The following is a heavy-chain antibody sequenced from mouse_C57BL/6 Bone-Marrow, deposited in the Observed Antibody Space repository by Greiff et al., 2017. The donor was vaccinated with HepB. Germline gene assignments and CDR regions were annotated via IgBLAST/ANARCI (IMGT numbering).Heavy chain of an antibody. J-gene: IGHJ2*01. Sequence: EVMLVESGGGLVKPGGSLKLSCAASGFTFSSYTMSWVRQTPEKRLEWVATISGGGGNTYYPDSVKGRFTISRDNAKNTLYLQMSSLRSEDTALYYCARRSTVVGDFDYWGQGTTLTVSS. D-gene: IGHD1-1*01. CDR2: ISGGGGNT. CDR1: GFTFSSYT. V-gene: IGHV5-9*01. CDR3: ARRSTVVGDFDY.